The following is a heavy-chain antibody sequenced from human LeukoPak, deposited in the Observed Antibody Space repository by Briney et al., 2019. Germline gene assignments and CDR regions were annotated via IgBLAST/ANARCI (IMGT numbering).Heavy chain of an antibody. Sequence: GASVKVSFKASGYPFTGYYMHWVRPAPGQGLEWMGWINPNSGGTNYAQKFQGRVTMTRDTSISTAYMELRRLRSDDTAVYYCARDHTSGYYGFLYWGQGTLVTVSS. J-gene: IGHJ4*02. CDR2: INPNSGGT. CDR1: GYPFTGYY. V-gene: IGHV1-2*02. CDR3: ARDHTSGYYGFLY. D-gene: IGHD3-22*01.